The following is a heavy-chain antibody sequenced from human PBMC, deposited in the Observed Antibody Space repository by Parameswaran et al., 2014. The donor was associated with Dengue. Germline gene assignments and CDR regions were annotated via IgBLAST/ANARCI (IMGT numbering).Heavy chain of an antibody. CDR3: AKGSSSYCGGDCYGGEYFDY. D-gene: IGHD2-21*02. CDR2: ISYDGSNK. Sequence: VRQAPGKGLEWVAVISYDGSNKYYADSVKGRFTISRDNSKNTLYLQMNSLRAEDTAVYYCAKGSSSYCGGDCYGGEYFDYWGQGTLVTVSS. V-gene: IGHV3-30*18. J-gene: IGHJ4*02.